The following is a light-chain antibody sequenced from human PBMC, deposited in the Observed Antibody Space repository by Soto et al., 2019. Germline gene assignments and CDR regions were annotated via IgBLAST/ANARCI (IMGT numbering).Light chain of an antibody. CDR2: SNN. Sequence: QSVLTQPPSASGTPGQRVTISCSGSRSSIGSNTVNWYQHLPGSASKLLIYSNNHRPSGVPDRFSASKAGASASLAISGLQSEDEGDYYCAAWDASLGGFYVFGSGTKVTVL. CDR1: RSSIGSNT. J-gene: IGLJ1*01. CDR3: AAWDASLGGFYV. V-gene: IGLV1-44*01.